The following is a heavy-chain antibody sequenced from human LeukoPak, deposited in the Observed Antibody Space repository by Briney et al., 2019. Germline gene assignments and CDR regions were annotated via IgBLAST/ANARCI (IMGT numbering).Heavy chain of an antibody. V-gene: IGHV3-30*02. CDR1: GFTFSSYS. J-gene: IGHJ4*02. Sequence: PGGSLRLSCAASGFTFSSYSMNWVRQAPGKGLEWVAFIRYDGSNKNYADSVKGRFTISRDNSKNTLYLQMNSLRAEDTAVYYCATHNVDTDMVLTYWGQGTLVTVSS. CDR2: IRYDGSNK. D-gene: IGHD5-18*01. CDR3: ATHNVDTDMVLTY.